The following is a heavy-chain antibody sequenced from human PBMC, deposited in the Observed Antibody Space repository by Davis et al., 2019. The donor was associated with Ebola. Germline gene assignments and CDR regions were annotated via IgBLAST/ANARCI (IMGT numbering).Heavy chain of an antibody. V-gene: IGHV3-23*01. CDR2: ISGSGGST. Sequence: GESLKISCAASGFTFSNAWMSWVRQAPGKGLEWVSAISGSGGSTYYADSVKGRFTISRDNSKNTLYLQMNSLRAEDTALYYCAKALRYCPGGVCYPDYWGQGTLVTVSS. J-gene: IGHJ4*02. CDR3: AKALRYCPGGVCYPDY. CDR1: GFTFSNAW. D-gene: IGHD2-8*02.